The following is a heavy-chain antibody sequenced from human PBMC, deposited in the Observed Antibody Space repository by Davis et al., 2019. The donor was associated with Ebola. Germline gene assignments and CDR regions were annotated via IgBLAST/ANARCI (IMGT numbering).Heavy chain of an antibody. Sequence: GESLKISCEASGFTFRTYWMSWVRQTAGKGLEWVAKIKQDGSERNYVDSVKGRFIISRDNAKNSLYMQLNRLRVEDTAVYYCARFRYRWSAWFFDLWGRGTLVTVSS. D-gene: IGHD2-2*02. J-gene: IGHJ2*01. CDR2: IKQDGSER. CDR3: ARFRYRWSAWFFDL. CDR1: GFTFRTYW. V-gene: IGHV3-7*03.